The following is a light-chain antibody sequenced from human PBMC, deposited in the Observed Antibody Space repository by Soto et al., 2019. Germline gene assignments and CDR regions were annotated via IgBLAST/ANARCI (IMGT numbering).Light chain of an antibody. V-gene: IGKV3-15*01. Sequence: EIVMTQSPATLSVSPGERATLSCRASQSVSGKLAWYQQKPGQAPRLLIYGASTRATGIPARFSGSGSGTELTLTISSLPSEDFAVYYCQQYNNWPPTFGQGTKVEIK. J-gene: IGKJ1*01. CDR1: QSVSGK. CDR2: GAS. CDR3: QQYNNWPPT.